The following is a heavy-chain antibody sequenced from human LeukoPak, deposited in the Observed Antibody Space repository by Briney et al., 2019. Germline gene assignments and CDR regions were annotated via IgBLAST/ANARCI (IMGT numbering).Heavy chain of an antibody. J-gene: IGHJ3*02. CDR2: ISSSSSTI. CDR3: AREGAGLNDAFDI. V-gene: IGHV3-48*01. D-gene: IGHD6-19*01. CDR1: GFTFSSYS. Sequence: GGSLRLSCAASGFTFSSYSMNWVRQAPGKGLEWVSYISSSSSTIYYADSVKGRFTISRDNAKNSLYLQMNSLRAEDTAVYYCAREGAGLNDAFDIWGQGTMVTVSS.